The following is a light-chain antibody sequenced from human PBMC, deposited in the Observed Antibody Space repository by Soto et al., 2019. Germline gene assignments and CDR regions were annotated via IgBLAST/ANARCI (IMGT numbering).Light chain of an antibody. CDR2: EGS. J-gene: IGLJ1*01. V-gene: IGLV2-23*01. CDR1: SSDVGSYNV. CDR3: CSYAGSSTYV. Sequence: QSALTQPASVSGSPGQSITISCTGTSSDVGSYNVVSWCQQHPGKAPKLMIYEGSKRPSGVSNRFSGSKSGNTASLTISGLQAEDEADYYCCSYAGSSTYVFGTGTKVTVL.